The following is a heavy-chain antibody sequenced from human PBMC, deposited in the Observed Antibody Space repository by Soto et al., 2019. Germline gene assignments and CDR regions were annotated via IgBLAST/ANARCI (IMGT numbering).Heavy chain of an antibody. CDR1: GYTFTSYD. V-gene: IGHV1-8*01. D-gene: IGHD6-13*01. CDR3: ARRGYSSSWYYYYYYGMDV. Sequence: QVQLVQSGAEVKKPGASVKVSCKASGYTFTSYDINWVRQATGQGLEWMGWMNPNSGNTGYAQKFQGRVTMTRNTSLKTAYMEVSSLRSEDTAVYYCARRGYSSSWYYYYYYGMDVWGQGTTVTVSS. J-gene: IGHJ6*02. CDR2: MNPNSGNT.